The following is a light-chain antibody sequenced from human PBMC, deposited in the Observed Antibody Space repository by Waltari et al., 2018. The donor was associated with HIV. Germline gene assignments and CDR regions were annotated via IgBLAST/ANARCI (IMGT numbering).Light chain of an antibody. CDR2: EVS. V-gene: IGLV2-14*01. J-gene: IGLJ3*02. Sequence: QSALTQPASVSGSPGQSITISCTGTSSDVGGYNYVSWYQQHPGKAPKLMIYEVSNLPSGVSKRFSGSKSGNTASLTISGLQAEDEADYYCSSYTSSSTLGVFGGGTKLTVL. CDR3: SSYTSSSTLGV. CDR1: SSDVGGYNY.